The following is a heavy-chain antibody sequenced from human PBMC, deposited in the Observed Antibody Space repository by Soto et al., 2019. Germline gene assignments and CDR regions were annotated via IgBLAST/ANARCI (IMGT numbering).Heavy chain of an antibody. D-gene: IGHD2-21*02. Sequence: QVQLVQSGAEVKKPGSSVKVSCKASGGTFSSYAISWVRQAPGQGLEWMGGIIPIFGTANYAQKFQGRVTIPADESTSTAYMELSSLRSEDTAVYYCARDERLAYCGGDCYSLGYYYYGMDVWGQGTTVTVSS. CDR1: GGTFSSYA. J-gene: IGHJ6*02. V-gene: IGHV1-69*12. CDR2: IIPIFGTA. CDR3: ARDERLAYCGGDCYSLGYYYYGMDV.